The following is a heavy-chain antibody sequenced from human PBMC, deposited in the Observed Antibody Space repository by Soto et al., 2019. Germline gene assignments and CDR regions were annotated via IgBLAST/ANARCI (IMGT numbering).Heavy chain of an antibody. D-gene: IGHD6-19*01. Sequence: SETLSHTYSVSGGSISGSYWSWIRHSPVRGLEWLGYVYYTGSTNYSPSLRSRVSISVDTSKNEFSLRLSSVTAADTAVYFCARSVAVPGAHIDYWGQGTQVTVSS. V-gene: IGHV4-59*01. J-gene: IGHJ4*02. CDR1: GGSISGSY. CDR3: ARSVAVPGAHIDY. CDR2: VYYTGST.